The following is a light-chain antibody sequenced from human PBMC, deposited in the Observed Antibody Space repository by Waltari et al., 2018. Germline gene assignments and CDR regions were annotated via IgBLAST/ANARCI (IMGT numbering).Light chain of an antibody. CDR1: QNLNSY. CDR2: HSV. J-gene: IGKJ1*01. V-gene: IGKV3-11*01. Sequence: EIVLTQSPGTLSLSPGERATLSCRASQNLNSYLAWYQQKPGQAPRLLIYHSVNRATGSPARFSGSGAGTDCTRTISSLEPEDFATYYCLQRSRWPTFGQGTKVEVK. CDR3: LQRSRWPT.